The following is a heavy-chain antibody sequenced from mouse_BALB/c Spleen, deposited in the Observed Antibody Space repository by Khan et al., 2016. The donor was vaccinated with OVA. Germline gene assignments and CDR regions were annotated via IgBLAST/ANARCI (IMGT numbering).Heavy chain of an antibody. Sequence: LQQPGSELVRPGASVKLSCKASGYTFTSYWMHWVKQRPGQGLEWIGDIYPGSGSTNYDEKFTSKATLTVDTSSSTAYMQLSSLTSEDSSVYYCTRWSYWFAYWGQGTLVHVPA. D-gene: IGHD2-12*01. J-gene: IGHJ3*01. CDR2: IYPGSGST. CDR3: TRWSYWFAY. V-gene: IGHV1S22*01. CDR1: GYTFTSYW.